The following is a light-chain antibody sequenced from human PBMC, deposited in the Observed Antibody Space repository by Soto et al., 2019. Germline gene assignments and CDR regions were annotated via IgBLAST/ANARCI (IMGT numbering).Light chain of an antibody. Sequence: SAQAQPATVCGSPGQSITISCTGTSSDVGGYNYVSWYQQHPGKAPKLMIYDVSNRPSGVSNRFSGSKSGNTASLTISGLQAEDEADYYCSSYTSSSTRVFGTGTKVTVL. CDR1: SSDVGGYNY. CDR2: DVS. CDR3: SSYTSSSTRV. V-gene: IGLV2-14*01. J-gene: IGLJ1*01.